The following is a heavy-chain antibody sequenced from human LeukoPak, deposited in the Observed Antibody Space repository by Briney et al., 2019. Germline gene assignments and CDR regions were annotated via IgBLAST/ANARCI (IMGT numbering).Heavy chain of an antibody. CDR3: AKAIGSSVTVADY. V-gene: IGHV3-23*01. D-gene: IGHD2-21*02. CDR2: LTRSGGST. Sequence: GGSLRLSCAASGFTFSSYAMTWVRQAPEKGLEWVSSLTRSGGSTYYADSVKGRFTISRDNSKNTLYLQMNSLRAEDTAVYYCAKAIGSSVTVADYWGQGTLVTVSS. J-gene: IGHJ4*02. CDR1: GFTFSSYA.